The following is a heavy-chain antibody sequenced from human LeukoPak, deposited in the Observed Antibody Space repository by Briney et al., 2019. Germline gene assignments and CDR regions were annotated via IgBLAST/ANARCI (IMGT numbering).Heavy chain of an antibody. V-gene: IGHV4-59*01. J-gene: IGHJ4*02. CDR1: GVSISNYS. CDR2: IHYTGGT. D-gene: IGHD4-11*01. CDR3: ARGTVTTGYFDY. Sequence: SETLSLTCTASGVSISNYSWTWIRQPPGKGLEWIGYIHYTGGTNYNPSLRSRVTMSVDTSKNQFSLKLSFVTAADTAVYYCARGTVTTGYFDYWCRGNLVTVSS.